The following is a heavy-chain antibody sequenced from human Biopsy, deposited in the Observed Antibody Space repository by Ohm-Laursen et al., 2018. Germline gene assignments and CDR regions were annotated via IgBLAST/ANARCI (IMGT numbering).Heavy chain of an antibody. V-gene: IGHV1-69*13. J-gene: IGHJ4*02. CDR2: IIPIFGTA. CDR1: GGTFTDYA. Sequence: SVKVSCKASGGTFTDYAISWVRQAPGQGLEWMGGIIPIFGTANYAQKFQGRVTITADESTSTAYMELSSLRSADTAIYYCARDPLNGHKHFDYWGQGSLVTVSS. CDR3: ARDPLNGHKHFDY. D-gene: IGHD2-8*01.